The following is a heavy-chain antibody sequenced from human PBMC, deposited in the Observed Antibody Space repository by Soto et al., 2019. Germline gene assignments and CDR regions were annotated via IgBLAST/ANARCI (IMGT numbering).Heavy chain of an antibody. Sequence: EAQLVESGGGLVQPGGSLRLSCAASGFTFSSYSMNWVRQAPGKGLEWVSYISSSSSTIYYADSVKGRFTISRDNAKNSLYLQMNSLRDEDTAVYYCARDDIVVVPAAIHYYGMDVWGQGTTVTVSS. CDR3: ARDDIVVVPAAIHYYGMDV. V-gene: IGHV3-48*02. D-gene: IGHD2-2*01. CDR2: ISSSSSTI. J-gene: IGHJ6*02. CDR1: GFTFSSYS.